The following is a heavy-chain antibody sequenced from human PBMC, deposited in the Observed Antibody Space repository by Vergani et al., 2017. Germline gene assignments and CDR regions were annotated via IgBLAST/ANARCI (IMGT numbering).Heavy chain of an antibody. Sequence: QVQLQQWGAGLLKPSETLSLTCAVYGGSFSGYYCSWIRQPPGKGLEWIGEINHSGSTNYNPSLKSRVTISVDTSKNQFSLKLSSVTAADTAVYYCARGPLVVPAAIRVHYYYYGMDVWGQGTTVTVSS. V-gene: IGHV4-34*01. CDR1: GGSFSGYY. D-gene: IGHD2-2*02. CDR2: INHSGST. J-gene: IGHJ6*02. CDR3: ARGPLVVPAAIRVHYYYYGMDV.